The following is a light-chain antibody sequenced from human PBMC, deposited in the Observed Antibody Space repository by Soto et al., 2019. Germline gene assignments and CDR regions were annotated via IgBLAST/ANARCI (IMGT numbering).Light chain of an antibody. J-gene: IGLJ2*01. CDR2: DVS. CDR1: SSDVGGYNY. Sequence: QSALTQPRSVSGSPGQSVTISCTGTSSDVGGYNYVSWYQQHPGKAPKLIIDDVSKRPSGVPDRFSGSKSGNSASLTISGLQAEDEADYYCCSYAGSYSLVFGGGTQLTVL. V-gene: IGLV2-11*01. CDR3: CSYAGSYSLV.